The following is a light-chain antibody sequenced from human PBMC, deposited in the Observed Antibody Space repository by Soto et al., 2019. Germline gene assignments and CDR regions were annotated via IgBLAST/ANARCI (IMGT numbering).Light chain of an antibody. J-gene: IGKJ1*01. CDR1: QSVLYSSNNKNY. Sequence: DIVMTQSPDSLAVSLGERATINYKSSQSVLYSSNNKNYLAWYQQKPGQPPKLLIYWASTRESGVPDRFSGSGSGTDFTLTISSLQAEDVAVYYCQHHYSTPPTFGQGTKVEIK. CDR3: QHHYSTPPT. V-gene: IGKV4-1*01. CDR2: WAS.